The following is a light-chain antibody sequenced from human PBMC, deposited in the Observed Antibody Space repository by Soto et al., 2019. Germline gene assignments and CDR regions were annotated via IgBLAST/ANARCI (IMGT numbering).Light chain of an antibody. Sequence: QSVLTQPPSVSAAPGQKVTISCPGRSSNIANNYVSWYQQLPGTVPKLLIYDSNDRPSGIPDRFSGSTSGTSATLGITGLQTGDEADYYCGTWDSSLSADVFGTGPKATVL. CDR2: DSN. J-gene: IGLJ1*01. CDR3: GTWDSSLSADV. V-gene: IGLV1-51*01. CDR1: SSNIANNY.